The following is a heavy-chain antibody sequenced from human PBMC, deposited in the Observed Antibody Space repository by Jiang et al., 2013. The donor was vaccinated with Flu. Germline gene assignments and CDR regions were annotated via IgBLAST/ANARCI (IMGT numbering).Heavy chain of an antibody. CDR2: ISYDGSNK. V-gene: IGHV3-30-3*01. CDR1: FSSYA. CDR3: AREIAAAGNFYFDY. Sequence: FSSYAMHWVRQAPGKGLEWVAVISYDGSNKYYADSVKGRFTISRDNSKNTLYLQMNSLRAEDTAVYYCAREIAAAGNFYFDYWGQGTLVTVSS. J-gene: IGHJ4*02. D-gene: IGHD6-13*01.